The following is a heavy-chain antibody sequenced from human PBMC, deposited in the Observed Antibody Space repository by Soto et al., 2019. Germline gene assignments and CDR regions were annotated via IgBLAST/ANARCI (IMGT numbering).Heavy chain of an antibody. Sequence: PGGSLRLSCAASGFTFSSYAMSWVRQAPGKGLEWVSAISGSGGTTYYTDSVKGRFTISRDNSKNTLYLQMNSLRAEDTAMYYCASIGGDYGDYEGYDFDYWGQGTLVNVSS. CDR2: ISGSGGTT. V-gene: IGHV3-23*01. J-gene: IGHJ4*02. CDR1: GFTFSSYA. CDR3: ASIGGDYGDYEGYDFDY. D-gene: IGHD4-17*01.